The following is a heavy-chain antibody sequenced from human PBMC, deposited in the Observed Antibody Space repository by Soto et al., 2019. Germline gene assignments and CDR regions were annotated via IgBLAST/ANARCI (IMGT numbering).Heavy chain of an antibody. V-gene: IGHV3-48*01. CDR1: GFTFSNYN. Sequence: GGSLRLSCAASGFTFSNYNMNWIRQAPGKGLEWVSFISSLSSVTYYADSVKGRFTISRDNVKNSLYLQMSSLRAEDTAVYYCAREYDFRYTVPTGPEKSGYDFWGQGTLVTVSS. D-gene: IGHD3-3*01. J-gene: IGHJ4*02. CDR3: AREYDFRYTVPTGPEKSGYDF. CDR2: ISSLSSVT.